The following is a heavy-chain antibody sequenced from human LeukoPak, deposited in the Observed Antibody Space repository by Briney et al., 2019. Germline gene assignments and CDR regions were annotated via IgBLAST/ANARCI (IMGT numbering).Heavy chain of an antibody. D-gene: IGHD2-15*01. CDR2: IGDSGGET. CDR3: ARGSGGAAFDP. J-gene: IGHJ5*02. CDR1: GFSFSMSA. V-gene: IGHV3-23*01. Sequence: GGSLRLSCAASGFSFSMSAMSWVRQAPGKGLEWVSVIGDSGGETHYTDSVKGRFTISRDNSKNTLYLQMNSLRAEDTAVYHCARGSGGAAFDPWGQGTLVTVSS.